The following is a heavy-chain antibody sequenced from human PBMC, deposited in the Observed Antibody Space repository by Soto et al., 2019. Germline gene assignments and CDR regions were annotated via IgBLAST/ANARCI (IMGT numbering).Heavy chain of an antibody. CDR1: GFTFSSYA. CDR3: AKDTGKQWLSGAFDI. Sequence: GGSLRLSCAASGFTFSSYAMSWVRQAPGKGLEWVSAISGSGGSTYYADSVKGRFTISGDNSKNTLYLQMNSLGAEDTAVYYCAKDTGKQWLSGAFDIWGQGTMVTVSS. V-gene: IGHV3-23*01. D-gene: IGHD6-19*01. J-gene: IGHJ3*02. CDR2: ISGSGGST.